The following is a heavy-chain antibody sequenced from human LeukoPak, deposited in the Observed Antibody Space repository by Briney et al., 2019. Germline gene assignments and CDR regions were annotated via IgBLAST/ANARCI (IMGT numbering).Heavy chain of an antibody. Sequence: ASVKVSCXASGYTFTNYGISWVRQAPGQGLEGMGWISAYNCNTNCVQKLQDRITMTTDTSTSTAYMELRSLRSDDTAVYYCASSTGYYDSSGYYGGDYYYYMDVWGKGTTVTVSS. CDR1: GYTFTNYG. D-gene: IGHD3-22*01. V-gene: IGHV1-18*01. CDR2: ISAYNCNT. CDR3: ASSTGYYDSSGYYGGDYYYYMDV. J-gene: IGHJ6*03.